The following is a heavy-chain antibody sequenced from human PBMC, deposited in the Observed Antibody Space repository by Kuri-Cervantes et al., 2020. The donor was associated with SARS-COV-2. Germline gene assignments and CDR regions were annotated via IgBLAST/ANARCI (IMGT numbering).Heavy chain of an antibody. CDR1: GGSISSSSYY. CDR3: ARDPWTIFGVAKQSPGYYYYYYGMDV. CDR2: IYYSGST. D-gene: IGHD3-3*01. J-gene: IGHJ6*02. V-gene: IGHV4-39*02. Sequence: SETLSLTCTVSGGSISSSSYYWGWIRQPPGKGLEWIGSIYYSGSTYYNPSLKSRVTISVDTSKNQFSLKLSSVTAADTAVYYCARDPWTIFGVAKQSPGYYYYYYGMDVWGQGTTVTVSS.